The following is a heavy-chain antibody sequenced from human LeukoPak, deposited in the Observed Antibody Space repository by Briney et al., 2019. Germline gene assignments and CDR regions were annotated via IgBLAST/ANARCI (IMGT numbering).Heavy chain of an antibody. Sequence: ASVKVSCKASGGTFSSYAISWVRQAPGQGLEWMGWISAYNGNTNYAQKLQGRVTMTTDTSTSTAYMELRSLRSDDTAVYYCARIQQLVPYDAFDIWGQGTMVTVSS. CDR3: ARIQQLVPYDAFDI. V-gene: IGHV1-18*01. CDR1: GGTFSSYA. D-gene: IGHD6-13*01. CDR2: ISAYNGNT. J-gene: IGHJ3*02.